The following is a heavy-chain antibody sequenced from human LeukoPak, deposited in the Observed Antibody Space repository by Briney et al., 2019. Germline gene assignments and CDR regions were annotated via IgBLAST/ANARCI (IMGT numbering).Heavy chain of an antibody. D-gene: IGHD3-16*01. Sequence: SETLSLTCTVSGGSISNSFYYWGWIRQPPGKGLEWIGRINYSGSTYYNPSLKIRVTISVDTSKNQFSLKLSSVTAADTAVYYCARRRFIRGPDVVNPFGYWGQGTLVTVSS. CDR3: ARRRFIRGPDVVNPFGY. CDR2: INYSGST. J-gene: IGHJ4*02. V-gene: IGHV4-39*01. CDR1: GGSISNSFYY.